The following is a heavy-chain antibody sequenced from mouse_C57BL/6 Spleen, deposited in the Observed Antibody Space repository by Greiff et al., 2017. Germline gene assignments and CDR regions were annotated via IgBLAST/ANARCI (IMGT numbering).Heavy chain of an antibody. Sequence: EVKLVESGEGLVKPGGSLKLSCAASGFTFSSYAMSWVRQTPEKRLEWVAYISSGGDYIYYADPVKGRFTISRDNARNTLYLQMSSLKSEDTAMYYCTREGGTAAFDYWGQGTTLTVSS. CDR3: TREGGTAAFDY. D-gene: IGHD2-14*01. CDR2: ISSGGDYI. V-gene: IGHV5-9-1*02. J-gene: IGHJ2*01. CDR1: GFTFSSYA.